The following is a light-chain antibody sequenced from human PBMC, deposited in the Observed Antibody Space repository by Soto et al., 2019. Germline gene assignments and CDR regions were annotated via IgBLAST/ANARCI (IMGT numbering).Light chain of an antibody. CDR3: QQYAKAPLT. V-gene: IGKV3-20*01. Sequence: VLTQSPATLSLSPGERATLSCRASQSISSSYLAWYQLRPGQPPRLLIYGPSSRATGIPDRFSGSGSGTDFTLTISRLEPEDFAVYYCQQYAKAPLTFGQGTKV. CDR2: GPS. J-gene: IGKJ1*01. CDR1: QSISSSY.